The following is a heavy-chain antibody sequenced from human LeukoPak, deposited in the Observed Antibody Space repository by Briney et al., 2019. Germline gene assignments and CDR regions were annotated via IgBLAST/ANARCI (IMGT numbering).Heavy chain of an antibody. D-gene: IGHD2-21*01. J-gene: IGHJ4*02. CDR1: GGSISSSNYN. CDR3: AGHRQIMVVNGEFDY. CDR2: IYYSGNT. Sequence: SETLSLTCTVSGGSISSSNYNWGWIRQPPGKGLEWIGSIYYSGNTYYNPSLKSRLIISVDTAKNQVSLKLSSVTAADTAVYYCAGHRQIMVVNGEFDYWGQGTLVTVSS. V-gene: IGHV4-39*07.